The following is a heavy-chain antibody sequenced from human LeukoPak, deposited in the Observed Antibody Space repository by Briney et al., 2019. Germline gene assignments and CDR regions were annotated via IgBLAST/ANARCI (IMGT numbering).Heavy chain of an antibody. Sequence: GGSLRLSCAASGLTFSGSALHWVRQASGKGLEWIGRIRSKTNNSATTYAASVTGRFPTPRDAAQHTACLQMNSLKAEDTAVYYCTRLSGHNWNYGGNFDSWGQGTLVTVSS. CDR3: TRLSGHNWNYGGNFDS. D-gene: IGHD1-7*01. CDR1: GLTFSGSA. CDR2: IRSKTNNSAT. J-gene: IGHJ4*02. V-gene: IGHV3-73*01.